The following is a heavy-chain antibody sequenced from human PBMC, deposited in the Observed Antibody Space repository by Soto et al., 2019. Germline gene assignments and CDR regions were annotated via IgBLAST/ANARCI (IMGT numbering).Heavy chain of an antibody. D-gene: IGHD3-16*02. CDR1: GFTFSSYG. Sequence: QVQLVESGGGVVQPGRSLRLSCAASGFTFSSYGMHWVRQAPGKGLEWVAVISYDGSNKYYADSVKGRFTISRDNSKNTLYLQMNSLRAEDTAVYYCAKDSGFALGGVILSGGAFDIWGQGTMVTVSS. CDR2: ISYDGSNK. V-gene: IGHV3-30*18. CDR3: AKDSGFALGGVILSGGAFDI. J-gene: IGHJ3*02.